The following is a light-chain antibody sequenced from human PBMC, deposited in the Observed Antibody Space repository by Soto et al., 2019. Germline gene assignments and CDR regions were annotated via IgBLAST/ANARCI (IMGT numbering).Light chain of an antibody. V-gene: IGLV2-14*01. CDR2: DVS. CDR1: SSDVGGYNY. CDR3: SSHTSSSSVV. J-gene: IGLJ2*01. Sequence: QSALTQPASVSGSPGQSITISCTGTSSDVGGYNYVSWYQQHPGKAPKLMIYDVSNRPSGVSNRFSGAKSGNTASLTNSGLQAEDEADYYCSSHTSSSSVVFGGGTKLTVL.